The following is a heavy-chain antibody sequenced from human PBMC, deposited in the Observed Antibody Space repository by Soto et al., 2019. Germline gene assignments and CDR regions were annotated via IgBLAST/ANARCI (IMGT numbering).Heavy chain of an antibody. D-gene: IGHD3-3*01. CDR1: GYTLTELS. Sequence: ASVKVSCKVSGYTLTELSMHWVRQAPGKGLEWMGGFDPEDGETIYAQKFQGRVTMTEDTSTDTAYMELSSLRSEDTAVYYSATVYDFWSGYPNWFDPWGQGTLVTVSS. V-gene: IGHV1-24*01. CDR2: FDPEDGET. J-gene: IGHJ5*02. CDR3: ATVYDFWSGYPNWFDP.